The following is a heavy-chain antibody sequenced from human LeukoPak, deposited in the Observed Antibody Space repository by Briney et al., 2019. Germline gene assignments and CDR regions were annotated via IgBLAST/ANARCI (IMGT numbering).Heavy chain of an antibody. D-gene: IGHD1-26*01. V-gene: IGHV1-2*02. CDR3: ARDSGSYTFDY. J-gene: IGHJ4*02. CDR2: INPNSGGT. CDR1: GYTFTGYY. Sequence: ASVKVFCKASGYTFTGYYMHWVRQAPGQGLEWMGWINPNSGGTNYAQKFQGRVTMTRDTSISTAYMELSRLRSDDTAVCYCARDSGSYTFDYWGQGTLVTVSS.